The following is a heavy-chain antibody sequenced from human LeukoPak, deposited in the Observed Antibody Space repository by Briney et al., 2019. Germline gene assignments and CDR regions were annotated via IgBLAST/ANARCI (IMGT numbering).Heavy chain of an antibody. Sequence: PGRSLRLSCAASGFTFSSYSMNWVRQVPGKGLEWVSSISSSSSYIYYADSVKGRFTISRDNAKNSLYLQMNSLRAEDTAVYYCARVTRGSGSYGGLDYWGQGTLVTVSS. V-gene: IGHV3-21*01. J-gene: IGHJ4*02. CDR3: ARVTRGSGSYGGLDY. D-gene: IGHD3-10*01. CDR2: ISSSSSYI. CDR1: GFTFSSYS.